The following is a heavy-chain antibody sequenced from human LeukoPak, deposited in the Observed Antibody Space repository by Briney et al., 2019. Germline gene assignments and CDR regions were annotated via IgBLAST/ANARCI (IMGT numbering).Heavy chain of an antibody. Sequence: GATVKVSCKASAYIFTSYVISWVRQAPGQGLEWMGWINPNSGGTNYAQKFQGRVTMTRDTSISTAYMELSRLRSDDTAVYYCARVMSIAADIWFDPWGHGTLVTVSS. CDR3: ARVMSIAADIWFDP. D-gene: IGHD6-25*01. CDR1: AYIFTSYV. J-gene: IGHJ5*02. V-gene: IGHV1-2*02. CDR2: INPNSGGT.